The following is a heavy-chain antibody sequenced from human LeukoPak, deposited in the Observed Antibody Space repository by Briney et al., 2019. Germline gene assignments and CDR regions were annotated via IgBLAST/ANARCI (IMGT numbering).Heavy chain of an antibody. Sequence: GGSLRLSCAASGFTFSSYAMSWVRQAPGKGLEWVSTISGSGGSTYYADSVKGRFTISRDNSKNTLYLQMNSLRAEDTAVYYCAKDWVLTYYDFWSGYFDYWGQGTLVTVSS. CDR1: GFTFSSYA. J-gene: IGHJ4*02. V-gene: IGHV3-23*01. CDR2: ISGSGGST. CDR3: AKDWVLTYYDFWSGYFDY. D-gene: IGHD3-3*01.